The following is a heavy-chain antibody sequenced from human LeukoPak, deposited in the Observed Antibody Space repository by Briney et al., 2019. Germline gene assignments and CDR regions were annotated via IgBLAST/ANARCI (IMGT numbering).Heavy chain of an antibody. CDR2: IYTSGST. Sequence: SETLSLTCTVSGGSISSYYWSWIRQPAGKGLEWIGRIYTSGSTNYNPSLKSRVTMSVDTSKNQFSLKLSSVTAADTAVYYCARDLYIGSGYYYFDYWGQGTLVTVSS. V-gene: IGHV4-4*07. D-gene: IGHD3-22*01. CDR1: GGSISSYY. J-gene: IGHJ4*02. CDR3: ARDLYIGSGYYYFDY.